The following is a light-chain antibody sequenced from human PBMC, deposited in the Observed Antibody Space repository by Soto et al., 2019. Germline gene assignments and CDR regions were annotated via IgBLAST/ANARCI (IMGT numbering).Light chain of an antibody. CDR1: SGHAYYA. V-gene: IGLV4-69*01. J-gene: IGLJ3*02. Sequence: QSVLTQSPSASASLGASVKLTCTLSSGHAYYAIAWRQQQPEKGPRYLMKVNSDGSHTKGDGIPDRFSGSSSGAERFLTISRLQSEDEADYYCQTWGTGVQWVFGGGTKLTVL. CDR3: QTWGTGVQWV. CDR2: VNSDGSH.